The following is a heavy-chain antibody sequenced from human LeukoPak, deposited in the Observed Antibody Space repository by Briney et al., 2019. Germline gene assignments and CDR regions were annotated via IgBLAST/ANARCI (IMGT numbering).Heavy chain of an antibody. Sequence: GGSLRLSCAASGFTFSSYWMSWVRQAPGKGLEWVANIKQDGSEKYYVDSVKGRFTISRDNAKNSLYLQMNSLRAEDTAVYYRARDKIVGATQFDYWGQGTLVTVSS. CDR3: ARDKIVGATQFDY. CDR1: GFTFSSYW. D-gene: IGHD1-26*01. V-gene: IGHV3-7*01. J-gene: IGHJ4*02. CDR2: IKQDGSEK.